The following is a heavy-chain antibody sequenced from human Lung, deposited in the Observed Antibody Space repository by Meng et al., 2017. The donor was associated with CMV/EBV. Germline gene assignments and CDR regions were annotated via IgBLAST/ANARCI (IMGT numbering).Heavy chain of an antibody. V-gene: IGHV4-38-2*02. Sequence: SXTLSLXCTISGYSITTSYFWGWVRQSPGKGLEWIGSIFHGGTVYYNPSLKSRVTISLDTSKNQFSLRLDSVTAADTAVYYCARERDYYSYMDVWVRGTTVTVSS. J-gene: IGHJ6*02. CDR2: IFHGGTV. CDR1: GYSITTSYF. CDR3: ARERDYYSYMDV.